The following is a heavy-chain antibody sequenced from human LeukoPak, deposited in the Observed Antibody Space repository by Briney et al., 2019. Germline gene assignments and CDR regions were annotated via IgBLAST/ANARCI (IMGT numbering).Heavy chain of an antibody. CDR1: GFTFSSYS. CDR3: ARVPGYSSRKKNYYYMDV. V-gene: IGHV3-30*03. Sequence: PGGSLRLSCAASGFTFSSYSIHWVRQAPGKGLEWVAVISYDGSNKYYADSVKGRFTISRDNSKNTLYLEMNSLRTEDTAVYYCARVPGYSSRKKNYYYMDVWGKGTTVTISS. J-gene: IGHJ6*03. D-gene: IGHD6-13*01. CDR2: ISYDGSNK.